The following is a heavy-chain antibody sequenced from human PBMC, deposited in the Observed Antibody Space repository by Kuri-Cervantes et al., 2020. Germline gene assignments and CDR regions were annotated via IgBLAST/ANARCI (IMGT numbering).Heavy chain of an antibody. CDR1: GYTLTELS. J-gene: IGHJ4*02. V-gene: IGHV1-18*01. CDR3: ARDRITVSGLDY. CDR2: ISPSNGDT. Sequence: ASVKVSCKVSGYTLTELSMHWVRQAPGQGLEWLGWISPSNGDTNYAQKFQGRVTMTTDTSTSTAYMELTSLRSDDTAVYFCARDRITVSGLDYWGQGTRVTVSS. D-gene: IGHD6-19*01.